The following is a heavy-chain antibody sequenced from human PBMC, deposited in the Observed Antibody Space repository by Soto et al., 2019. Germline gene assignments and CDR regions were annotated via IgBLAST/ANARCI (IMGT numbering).Heavy chain of an antibody. D-gene: IGHD3-16*02. CDR1: GFTFSSYA. J-gene: IGHJ6*02. CDR2: ISYDGNNK. V-gene: IGHV3-30-3*01. CDR3: ARGREERLYRMAMDV. Sequence: QVQLVDSGGDVVQPGRSLRLSCAASGFTFSSYAMYWVRQAPGKGLEWVAVISYDGNNKYYADSVKGRFTISRDNSKNTLYMQMSSLRAENTAVYYCARGREERLYRMAMDVWGQETTVTVSS.